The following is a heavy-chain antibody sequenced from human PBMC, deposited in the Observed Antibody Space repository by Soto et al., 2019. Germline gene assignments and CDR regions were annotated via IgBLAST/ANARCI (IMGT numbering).Heavy chain of an antibody. CDR2: ISSDGCNK. V-gene: IGHV3-30-3*01. J-gene: IGHJ4*02. CDR1: GITFATSG. CDR3: ARAGTLSSGSGSPSKSMDDFDY. D-gene: IGHD3-10*01. Sequence: QVQLVESGGGVVQPGRSLRLSCAASGITFATSGMHWVRQAPGKGLEWVAEISSDGCNKFYAESVKGRFTIATDDAENTLYLHMSSLRTEDTALYYCARAGTLSSGSGSPSKSMDDFDYWGRATLVTVSS.